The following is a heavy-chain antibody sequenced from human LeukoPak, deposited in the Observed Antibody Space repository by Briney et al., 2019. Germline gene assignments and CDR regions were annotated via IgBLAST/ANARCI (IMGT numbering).Heavy chain of an antibody. CDR1: GFTSDDYA. D-gene: IGHD3-3*01. CDR3: AKDGFGFDFWSGYPDY. V-gene: IGHV3-9*02. J-gene: IGHJ4*02. CDR2: ISWNSGSI. Sequence: GGSLRLSCAASGFTSDDYAMHWVRQAPGKGLEWVSGISWNSGSIGYADSVKGRFTISRDNAKNSLYLQMNSLRAEDTALYYCAKDGFGFDFWSGYPDYWGQGTLVTVSS.